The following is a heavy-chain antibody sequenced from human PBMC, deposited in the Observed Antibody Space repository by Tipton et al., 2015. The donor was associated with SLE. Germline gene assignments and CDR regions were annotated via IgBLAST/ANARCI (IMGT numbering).Heavy chain of an antibody. CDR2: INAGNGNT. J-gene: IGHJ3*01. V-gene: IGHV1-3*01. CDR3: ARGWNNDILTGYPGAFDV. CDR1: GYTFTTYV. Sequence: QVQLVQSGAEVKKPGASVKVSCKASGYTFTTYVIHWVRQAPGQRLEWMGWINAGNGNTKYSQKFQGRVTITRDTSASTAYMELSILRSEDTAVYYCARGWNNDILTGYPGAFDVWGQGTMVTVSS. D-gene: IGHD3-9*01.